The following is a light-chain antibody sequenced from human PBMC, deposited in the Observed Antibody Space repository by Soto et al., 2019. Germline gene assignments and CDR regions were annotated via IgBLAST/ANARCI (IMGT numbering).Light chain of an antibody. Sequence: QSALTQPASMSGSPGQSITISCTGTSSDVGGYNYVSWYQQHPGKAHKLMIYDVSNRPSGVSNRFSGSKSVNTASLTISGLQAEDEADYYCSSYTSSSTVVFGGGTKLTVL. J-gene: IGLJ2*01. CDR2: DVS. CDR1: SSDVGGYNY. CDR3: SSYTSSSTVV. V-gene: IGLV2-14*01.